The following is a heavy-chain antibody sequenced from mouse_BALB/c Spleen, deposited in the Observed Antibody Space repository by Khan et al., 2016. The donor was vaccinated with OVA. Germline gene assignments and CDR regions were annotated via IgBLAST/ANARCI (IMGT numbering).Heavy chain of an antibody. V-gene: IGHV5-6-3*01. CDR2: INTNVGST. CDR1: GFTFSSYG. Sequence: EVELVESGGGLVQPGGSLKLSCAASGFTFSSYGMPWVRQTPDKRLELVATINTNVGSTYYPDSLKGRSTISRDNAKNTLYLQMSSLKSEDTAMYYCARVGIIYYGNYAYYFAYWGQGTALTVSS. CDR3: ARVGIIYYGNYAYYFAY. J-gene: IGHJ2*01. D-gene: IGHD2-1*01.